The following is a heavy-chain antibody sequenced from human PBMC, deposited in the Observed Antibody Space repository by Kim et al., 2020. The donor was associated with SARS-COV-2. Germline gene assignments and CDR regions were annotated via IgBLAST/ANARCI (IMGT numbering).Heavy chain of an antibody. CDR3: VKVEYYDSSGYYY. D-gene: IGHD3-22*01. V-gene: IGHV3-64D*09. J-gene: IGHJ4*02. Sequence: YADSGKGRFTISRDNSKNTLYLQMSSRRAEDTAVYYCVKVEYYDSSGYYYWGQGTLVTVSS.